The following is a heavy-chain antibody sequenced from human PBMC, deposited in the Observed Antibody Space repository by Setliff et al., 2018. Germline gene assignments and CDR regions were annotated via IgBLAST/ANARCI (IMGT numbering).Heavy chain of an antibody. CDR3: RLWSHNYHDDY. V-gene: IGHV4-39*07. Sequence: SETLSLTCTVSGGSINSMGYYWGWIRQPPGKGLEWIGSIYHSGSSYYNPSLRSRVTISVDTSKNQFSLILRSVTAADTAVYYCRLWSHNYHDDYWGQGTLVTVSS. J-gene: IGHJ4*02. D-gene: IGHD3-16*01. CDR2: IYHSGSS. CDR1: GGSINSMGYY.